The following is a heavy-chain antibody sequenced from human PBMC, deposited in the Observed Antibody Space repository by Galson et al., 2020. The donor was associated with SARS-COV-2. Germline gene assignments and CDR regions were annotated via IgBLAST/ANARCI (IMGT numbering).Heavy chain of an antibody. Sequence: GGSLRLSCAASGFTFSSYGMHWVRQAPGKGLEWVAFIRYDGSNKYYADSVKGRFTISRDNSKNTLYLQMNSLRAEDTAVYYCAKVEGIMITFGGVDYWGQGTLVTVSS. CDR3: AKVEGIMITFGGVDY. V-gene: IGHV3-30*02. D-gene: IGHD3-16*01. CDR1: GFTFSSYG. CDR2: IRYDGSNK. J-gene: IGHJ4*02.